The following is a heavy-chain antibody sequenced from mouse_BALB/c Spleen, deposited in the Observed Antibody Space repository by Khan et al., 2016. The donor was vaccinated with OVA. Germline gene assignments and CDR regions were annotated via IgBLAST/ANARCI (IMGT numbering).Heavy chain of an antibody. CDR3: ERMARKIN. V-gene: IGHV5-6-3*01. J-gene: IGHJ2*01. CDR1: GFTFSSYG. Sequence: DVMLVESGGGLVQPGGSLKLSCAASGFTFSSYGMSWVRQTPDKRLELVATINSNGGSTYYPDSVKGRFTISRDNAKNTLYLQMSSLKSEETAMYYCERMARKINWGQGTTLTVSS. CDR2: INSNGGST.